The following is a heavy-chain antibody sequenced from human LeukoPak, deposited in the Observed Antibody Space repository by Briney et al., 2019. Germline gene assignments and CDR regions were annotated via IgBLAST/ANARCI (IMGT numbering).Heavy chain of an antibody. CDR1: GFTFRSYE. CDR2: ISSGGSTI. V-gene: IGHV3-48*03. J-gene: IGHJ4*02. CDR3: ARVDFEQLGRPFDY. Sequence: GSLSLSCAASGFTFRSYEMNWVRPAPGKGLEWVSYISSGGSTIYYADSVKGRFTISRDNAKNSLYLQMHSLRAEDTAVYYCARVDFEQLGRPFDYWGQGTLVTVSS. D-gene: IGHD6-13*01.